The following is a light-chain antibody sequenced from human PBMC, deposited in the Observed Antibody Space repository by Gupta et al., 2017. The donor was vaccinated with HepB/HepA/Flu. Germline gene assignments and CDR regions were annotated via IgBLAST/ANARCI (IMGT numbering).Light chain of an antibody. CDR1: QAIRND. CDR3: QQDDNSPWT. V-gene: IGKV1-17*01. Sequence: DIQMTQSPSSLSASLGDRVTITCRASQAIRNDLAWYQQKPGEAPKCLIYGASSLQSGVPSRFSGRRSGTDFTLAISSLQPDDVATYYCQQDDNSPWTFGRGTKVEIK. CDR2: GAS. J-gene: IGKJ1*01.